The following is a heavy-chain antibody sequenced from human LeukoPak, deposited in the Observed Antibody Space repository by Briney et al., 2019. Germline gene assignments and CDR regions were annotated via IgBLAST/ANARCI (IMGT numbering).Heavy chain of an antibody. Sequence: SETLSLTCTVSGGSISSGSYYWSWIRQLAGKGLEWIGRIYTSGSTNYNPSLKSRVTISVDTSKNQSSLKLSSVTAADTAVYYCARGTRYYYGSGSYYYYYYYMDVWGKGTTVTISS. CDR1: GGSISSGSYY. CDR2: IYTSGST. D-gene: IGHD3-10*01. CDR3: ARGTRYYYGSGSYYYYYYYMDV. V-gene: IGHV4-61*02. J-gene: IGHJ6*03.